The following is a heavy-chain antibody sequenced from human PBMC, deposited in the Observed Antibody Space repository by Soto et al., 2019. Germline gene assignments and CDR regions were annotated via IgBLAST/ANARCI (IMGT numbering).Heavy chain of an antibody. D-gene: IGHD3-3*01. Sequence: GASVKVSCKASGYTFTSYYIHWVRQAPGQGLEWMGIINPSGGSTTYAQKFQGRVTMTRDTSTSTVYMELSSLRSEDTAVYYCAREDYDFWSGSEVGKAFDSWAQGTLVTVS. J-gene: IGHJ5*01. CDR2: INPSGGST. V-gene: IGHV1-46*01. CDR3: AREDYDFWSGSEVGKAFDS. CDR1: GYTFTSYY.